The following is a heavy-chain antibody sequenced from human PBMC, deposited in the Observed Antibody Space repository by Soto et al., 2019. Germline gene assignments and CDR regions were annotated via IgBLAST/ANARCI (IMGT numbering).Heavy chain of an antibody. CDR2: INHSGST. CDR3: ARPYYYDSSGYYLY. J-gene: IGHJ4*02. CDR1: GGSFSGYY. D-gene: IGHD3-22*01. Sequence: LSLTCAVYGGSFSGYYWSWIRQPPGKGLEWIGEINHSGSTNYNPSLKSRVTISVDTSKNQFPLKLSSVTAADTAVYYCARPYYYDSSGYYLYWGQGTLVTVSS. V-gene: IGHV4-34*01.